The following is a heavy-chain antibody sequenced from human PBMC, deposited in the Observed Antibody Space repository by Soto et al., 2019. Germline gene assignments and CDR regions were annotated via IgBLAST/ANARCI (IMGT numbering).Heavy chain of an antibody. V-gene: IGHV3-21*01. D-gene: IGHD2-2*01. Sequence: EVQLVESGGGLVKPGGSLRLSCAASGFTFSSYSMNWVRQAPGKGLEWVSSISSSSSYVYYADSVKGRFTISRDNAKNSLYLRMNSLRAEDTAVYYCARDPQDIVVVPAALIDYWGQGTLVTVSS. CDR3: ARDPQDIVVVPAALIDY. CDR2: ISSSSSYV. J-gene: IGHJ4*02. CDR1: GFTFSSYS.